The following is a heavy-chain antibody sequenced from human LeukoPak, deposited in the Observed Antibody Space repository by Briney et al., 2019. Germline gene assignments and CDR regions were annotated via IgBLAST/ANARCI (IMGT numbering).Heavy chain of an antibody. CDR2: IYYSGST. V-gene: IGHV4-30-4*01. D-gene: IGHD3-10*01. J-gene: IGHJ3*02. CDR3: ASTYGSGSYVAFDI. CDR1: GGSISSGDYY. Sequence: SETLSLTCTVSGGSISSGDYYWSWIRQPPGKGLEWIGYIYYSGSTYYNPSLKSRVTISVDTSKNQFSLTLSSVTAADTAVYYCASTYGSGSYVAFDIWGQGTMVTVSS.